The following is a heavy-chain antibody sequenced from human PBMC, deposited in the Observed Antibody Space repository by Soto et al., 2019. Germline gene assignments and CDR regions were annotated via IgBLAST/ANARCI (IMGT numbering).Heavy chain of an antibody. CDR1: GSTFSSYA. CDR2: IIPIFGTA. J-gene: IGHJ6*02. CDR3: ATTNSSSSVYYYYYYGMDV. Sequence: QVQLVQSGAEVKKPGSSVKVSCKASGSTFSSYAISWVRQAPGQGLEWMGGIIPIFGTANYAQKFQGRVTITADESTSTAYMELSSLRSEDTAVYYCATTNSSSSVYYYYYYGMDVWGQGTTVTVSS. V-gene: IGHV1-69*01. D-gene: IGHD6-6*01.